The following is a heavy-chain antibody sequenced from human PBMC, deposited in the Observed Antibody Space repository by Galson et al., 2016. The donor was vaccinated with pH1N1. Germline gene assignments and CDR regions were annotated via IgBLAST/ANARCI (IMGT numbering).Heavy chain of an antibody. Sequence: SVKVSCKVSGYTVTELSMNWVRQAPGKGLEWMGGFDPEGDETVYSQKFQGRVTMTRDISADTAYMELSSLESEDTAVYYCAGGPRCHSSSCYNYDYYYMDFWGQGSTVIVSS. CDR2: FDPEGDET. V-gene: IGHV1-24*01. J-gene: IGHJ6*03. CDR1: GYTVTELS. CDR3: AGGPRCHSSSCYNYDYYYMDF. D-gene: IGHD5-24*01.